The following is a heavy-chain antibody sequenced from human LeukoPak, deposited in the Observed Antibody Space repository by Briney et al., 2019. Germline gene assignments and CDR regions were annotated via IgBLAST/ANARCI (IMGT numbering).Heavy chain of an antibody. J-gene: IGHJ4*02. Sequence: GGSLRLSCAASGFTFSSYAVSWVRQAPGKGLEWVSVISGSGDSTYYADSVKGRFTISRDNSKNTLYLQMNSLRAGDTAEYDCAKGFGSGSYWATYFDYWGQGTLVTVSS. D-gene: IGHD3-10*01. CDR3: AKGFGSGSYWATYFDY. CDR1: GFTFSSYA. CDR2: ISGSGDST. V-gene: IGHV3-23*01.